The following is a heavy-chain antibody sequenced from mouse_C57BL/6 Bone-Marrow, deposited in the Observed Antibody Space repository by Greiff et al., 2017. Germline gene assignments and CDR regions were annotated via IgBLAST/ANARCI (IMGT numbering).Heavy chain of an antibody. CDR1: GFTFSSYA. CDR3: TRDDWDGFAY. Sequence: EVKVVESGEGLVKPGGSLKLSCAASGFTFSSYAMSWVRQTPEKRLEWVAYISRGGDYIYYADTVKGRFTISRDKARNTLYLQMSSLKSEDTAMYYCTRDDWDGFAYWGQGTLVTVSA. V-gene: IGHV5-9-1*02. J-gene: IGHJ3*01. CDR2: ISRGGDYI. D-gene: IGHD4-1*01.